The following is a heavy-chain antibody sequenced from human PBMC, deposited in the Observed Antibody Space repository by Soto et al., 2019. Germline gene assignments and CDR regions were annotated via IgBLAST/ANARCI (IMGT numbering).Heavy chain of an antibody. V-gene: IGHV3-30-3*01. CDR3: VHLAGGAHTDDF. CDR1: GFTFSSYA. CDR2: ISYDGINK. D-gene: IGHD1-26*01. Sequence: PGGSLRLSCAASGFTFSSYALHWVRQAPGKGLEWVAVISYDGINKYYADSVKGRFTISRDNSKDTLYLQMNSLRTEDTAAYYCVHLAGGAHTDDFSGQGTQVTVSS. J-gene: IGHJ4*02.